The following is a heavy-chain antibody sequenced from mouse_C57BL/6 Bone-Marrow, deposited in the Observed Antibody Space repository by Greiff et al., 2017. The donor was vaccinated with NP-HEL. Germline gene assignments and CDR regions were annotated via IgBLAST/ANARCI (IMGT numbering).Heavy chain of an antibody. CDR1: GFSLTSYG. CDR3: ARGGTGYFGG. D-gene: IGHD3-3*01. CDR2: IWSGGST. J-gene: IGHJ1*03. Sequence: QVQLQQSGPGLVQPSQSLSITCTVSGFSLTSYGVHWVRQSPGKGLEWLGVIWSGGSTDYNAAFISRLSISKDNSKSQVFFKMNSLQADDTAIYYCARGGTGYFGGWGTGTPGTVSP. V-gene: IGHV2-2*01.